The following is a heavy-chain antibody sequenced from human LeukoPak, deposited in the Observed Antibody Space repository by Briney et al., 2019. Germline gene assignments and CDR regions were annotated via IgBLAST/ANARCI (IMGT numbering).Heavy chain of an antibody. D-gene: IGHD5-18*01. J-gene: IGHJ4*02. Sequence: GASVKVPCKVSGYTLTELSMHWVRQAPGKGLEWMGGFDPEDGETIYAQKFQGRVTMTEDTSTDTAYMELSSLRSEDTAVYYCATLSHRGYSYGYGYWGQGTLVTVSS. CDR3: ATLSHRGYSYGYGY. CDR2: FDPEDGET. CDR1: GYTLTELS. V-gene: IGHV1-24*01.